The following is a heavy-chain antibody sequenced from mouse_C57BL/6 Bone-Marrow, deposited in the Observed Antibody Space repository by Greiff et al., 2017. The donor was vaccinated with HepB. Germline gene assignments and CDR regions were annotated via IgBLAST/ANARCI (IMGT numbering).Heavy chain of an antibody. D-gene: IGHD1-1*01. J-gene: IGHJ1*03. CDR2: ISSGSSTI. CDR3: ARHGSSYWYFDV. V-gene: IGHV5-17*01. Sequence: HLVESGGGLVKPGGSLKLSCAASGFTFSDYGMHWVRQAPEKGLEWVAYISSGSSTIYYADTVKGRFTISRDNAKNTLFLQMTSLRSEDTAMYYCARHGSSYWYFDVWGTGTTVTVSS. CDR1: GFTFSDYG.